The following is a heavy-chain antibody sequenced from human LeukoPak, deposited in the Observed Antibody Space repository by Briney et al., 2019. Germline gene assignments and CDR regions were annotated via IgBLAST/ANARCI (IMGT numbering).Heavy chain of an antibody. CDR2: IYYSGST. D-gene: IGHD3-16*01. J-gene: IGHJ3*02. Sequence: SETLSLTCTVSGGPISSSNYYWAWIRQPPGKGLEWIGSIYYSGSTYYNPSLKSRVTISVDTSKNHFSLKLSAVTAADTAVYYWARWGGGAIRFDAFDIWGQGTMVTVSS. CDR1: GGPISSSNYY. CDR3: ARWGGGAIRFDAFDI. V-gene: IGHV4-39*02.